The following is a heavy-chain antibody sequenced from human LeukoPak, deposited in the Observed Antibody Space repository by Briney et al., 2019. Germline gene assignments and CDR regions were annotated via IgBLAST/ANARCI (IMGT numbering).Heavy chain of an antibody. V-gene: IGHV1-2*02. J-gene: IGHJ3*02. CDR2: INPNSGGT. Sequence: GASVKVSCKASGYTFTGYYMHWVRQAPGQGLEWMGWINPNSGGTNYAQKFQGRVTMTRDTSISTAYMELSRLRSDDTAVYYCAREISYYYDSSGYYLGAFDIWGQGTMVTVSS. CDR3: AREISYYYDSSGYYLGAFDI. D-gene: IGHD3-22*01. CDR1: GYTFTGYY.